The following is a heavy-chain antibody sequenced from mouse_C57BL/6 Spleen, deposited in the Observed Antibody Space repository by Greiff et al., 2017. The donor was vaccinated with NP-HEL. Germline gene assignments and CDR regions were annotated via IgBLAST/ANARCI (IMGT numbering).Heavy chain of an antibody. Sequence: ESGPGLVKPSQSLSLTCSVTGYSITSGYYWNWIRQFPGNKLEWMGYISYDGSNNYNPSLKNRISITRDTSKNQFFLKLNSVTTEDTATYYCARDYYGNPFAYWGQGTLVTVSA. D-gene: IGHD2-1*01. CDR2: ISYDGSN. CDR3: ARDYYGNPFAY. J-gene: IGHJ3*01. V-gene: IGHV3-6*01. CDR1: GYSITSGYY.